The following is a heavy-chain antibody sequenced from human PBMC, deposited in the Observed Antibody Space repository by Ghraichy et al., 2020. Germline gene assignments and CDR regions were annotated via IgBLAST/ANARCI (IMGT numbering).Heavy chain of an antibody. Sequence: GGSLRLSCAVSGFTFSSYWMHWVRQAPGKGLVWVSRINSDGSSISYADSVKGRFTFSSDNAKNTLYLQMNSLRADDTAVYYCARGGPEYCSGGSCYAGDYWGQGTLVTVSS. D-gene: IGHD2-15*01. V-gene: IGHV3-74*01. CDR2: INSDGSSI. CDR3: ARGGPEYCSGGSCYAGDY. J-gene: IGHJ4*02. CDR1: GFTFSSYW.